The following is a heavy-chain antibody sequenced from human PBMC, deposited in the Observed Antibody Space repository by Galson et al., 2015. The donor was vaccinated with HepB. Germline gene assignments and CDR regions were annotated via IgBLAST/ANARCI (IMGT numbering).Heavy chain of an antibody. CDR2: ISAYNGNT. V-gene: IGHV1-18*01. D-gene: IGHD2-2*01. Sequence: SVKVSCKASGYTFTSYGISWVRQAPGQGLEWMGWISAYNGNTNYAQKLQGRVTMTTDASTSTAYMELRSLRSDDTAVYYCARDGADIVVVPAATGNYYYYYMDVWGKGTTVTVSS. J-gene: IGHJ6*03. CDR1: GYTFTSYG. CDR3: ARDGADIVVVPAATGNYYYYYMDV.